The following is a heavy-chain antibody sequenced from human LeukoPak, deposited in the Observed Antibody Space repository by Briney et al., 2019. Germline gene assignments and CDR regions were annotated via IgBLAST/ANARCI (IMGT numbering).Heavy chain of an antibody. CDR3: ARAPWSYCGGDCPLVY. Sequence: ASVKVSCKASGYTFTGYYMHWVRQAPGQGLERMGWINPNSGGTNYAQKFQGRVTMTRDTSISTAYMELSRLRSDDTAVYYCARAPWSYCGGDCPLVYWGQGTLVTVSS. CDR2: INPNSGGT. J-gene: IGHJ4*02. V-gene: IGHV1-2*02. D-gene: IGHD2-21*02. CDR1: GYTFTGYY.